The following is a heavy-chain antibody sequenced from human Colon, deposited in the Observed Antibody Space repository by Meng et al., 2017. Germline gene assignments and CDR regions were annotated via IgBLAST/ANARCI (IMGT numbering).Heavy chain of an antibody. V-gene: IGHV3-48*03. J-gene: IGHJ3*02. D-gene: IGHD2-15*01. CDR3: ATRVVVTATRAFDI. Sequence: GESLKISCAASRFTFSNYEMNWVRQAPGKGLEWISYISSDGSTIYYADSVKGRFTISRDNAKNSLYLQVNSLKAEDTAVYYCATRVVVTATRAFDIWGRGTMVTVSS. CDR1: RFTFSNYE. CDR2: ISSDGSTI.